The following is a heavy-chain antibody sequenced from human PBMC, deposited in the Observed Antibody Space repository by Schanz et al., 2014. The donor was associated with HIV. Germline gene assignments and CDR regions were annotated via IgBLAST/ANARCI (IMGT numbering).Heavy chain of an antibody. V-gene: IGHV1-2*02. CDR2: INPNSGST. D-gene: IGHD2-15*01. CDR3: ARGRFCSGGSCYHDY. CDR1: GYTFSDHY. J-gene: IGHJ4*02. Sequence: QVQLVQSGAEVKKPGASVKVSCKASGYTFSDHYMHWVRQAPGQGLEWMVWINPNSGSTIYAQKFQGRVTMTRDTSINTAYMEMSGLRSDDTAVYYCARGRFCSGGSCYHDYWGQGTLVTVSS.